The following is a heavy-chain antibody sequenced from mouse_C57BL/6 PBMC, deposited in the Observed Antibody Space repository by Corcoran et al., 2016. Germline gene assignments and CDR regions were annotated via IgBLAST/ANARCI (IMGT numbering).Heavy chain of an antibody. CDR3: AREGDGTRAMDY. CDR2: IYPGDGDT. D-gene: IGHD2-1*01. Sequence: QVQLQQSGAELVKPGASVKISGKASGNALSSYWMNWVMQRPGKGLEGIGQIYPGDGDTNYNGKFKGKDTLTADKSSSPAYMQLSSLTSEDSAVYFCAREGDGTRAMDYWGQGTSVTVSS. J-gene: IGHJ4*01. V-gene: IGHV1-80*01. CDR1: GNALSSYW.